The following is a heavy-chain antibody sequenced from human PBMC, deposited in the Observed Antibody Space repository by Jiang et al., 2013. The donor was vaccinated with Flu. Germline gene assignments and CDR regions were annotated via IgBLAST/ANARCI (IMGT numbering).Heavy chain of an antibody. D-gene: IGHD3-22*01. Sequence: SGAEVKKPGASVKVSCKASGYTFTGYYMHWVRQAPGQGLEWMGWINPNSGGTNYAQKFQGWVTMTRDTSISTAYMELSRLRSDDTAVYYCARALRDYYDSSGYSYYVLRYGRLGQRDHGHRLL. CDR3: ARALRDYYDSSGYSYYVLRYGR. CDR2: INPNSGGT. V-gene: IGHV1-2*04. CDR1: GYTFTGYY. J-gene: IGHJ6*04.